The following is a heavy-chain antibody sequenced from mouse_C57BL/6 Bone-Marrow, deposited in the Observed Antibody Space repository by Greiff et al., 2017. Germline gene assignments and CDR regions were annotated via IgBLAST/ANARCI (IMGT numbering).Heavy chain of an antibody. D-gene: IGHD2-3*01. V-gene: IGHV1-53*01. J-gene: IGHJ3*01. CDR2: INPSNGGT. Sequence: QVQLQQPGTELVEPGASVKLSCKASGYTFTSYWMHWVKQRPGQGLEWIGNINPSNGGTNYNEKFKSKATLTVDKSSSTAYMQLSSLTSEDSAVYYCASENDGYYVTFLFAYWGQGTLVTVSA. CDR3: ASENDGYYVTFLFAY. CDR1: GYTFTSYW.